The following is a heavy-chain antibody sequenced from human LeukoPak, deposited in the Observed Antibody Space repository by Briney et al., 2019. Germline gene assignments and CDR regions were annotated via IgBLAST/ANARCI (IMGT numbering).Heavy chain of an antibody. CDR1: GFAFSISG. V-gene: IGHV3-23*01. Sequence: GGSLRLSCAVSGFAFSISGMAWVRQAPGKGLEWVSSMNPSGTGTFYTDSVKGRFTISRDNSRNTLYLQMNSLRAEDTAVYYCAKENRGSAWGSYFDYWGQGTLLTVSS. J-gene: IGHJ4*02. CDR2: MNPSGTGT. D-gene: IGHD6-19*01. CDR3: AKENRGSAWGSYFDY.